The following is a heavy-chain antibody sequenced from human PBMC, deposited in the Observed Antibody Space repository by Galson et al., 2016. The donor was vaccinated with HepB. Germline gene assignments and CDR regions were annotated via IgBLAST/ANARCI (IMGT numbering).Heavy chain of an antibody. V-gene: IGHV2-5*02. J-gene: IGHJ4*02. D-gene: IGHD3-16*01. CDR1: GFSLSTSGVG. Sequence: PALVKPTQTLTLTCTFSGFSLSTSGVGVGWIRQPPGKALEWLALIYLDDDKLYSPSLKSRLTITKDTSKNQVVLTMTNMDPVDTATYYCAHKRDGFGLGYWGQGSLVTVSS. CDR2: IYLDDDK. CDR3: AHKRDGFGLGY.